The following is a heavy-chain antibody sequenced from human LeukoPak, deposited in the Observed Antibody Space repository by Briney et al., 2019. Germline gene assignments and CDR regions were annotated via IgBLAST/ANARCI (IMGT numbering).Heavy chain of an antibody. CDR1: GFTFSSYG. CDR2: ISYDGSNK. J-gene: IGHJ3*02. D-gene: IGHD6-19*01. CDR3: AKDRWDSSGSNGGAFDI. Sequence: PGGSLRLSCAASGFTFSSYGMHWVRQAPGKGLEWVAVISYDGSNKYYADSVKGRFTISRDNSKNTLYLQMNSLRAEDTAVYYCAKDRWDSSGSNGGAFDIWGQGTMVTVSS. V-gene: IGHV3-30*18.